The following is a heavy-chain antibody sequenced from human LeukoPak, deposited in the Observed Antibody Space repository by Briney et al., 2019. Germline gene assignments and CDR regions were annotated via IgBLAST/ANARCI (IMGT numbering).Heavy chain of an antibody. CDR2: ISGSGGST. CDR3: AKCAVTTYSLPCLYFDY. D-gene: IGHD4-17*01. CDR1: GFTFSSYA. V-gene: IGHV3-23*01. Sequence: GGSLRLSCAASGFTFSSYAMSWVRQAPGKGLEWVSAISGSGGSTYYADSVKGRFTISRDNSKNTLYLQMNSLRAEDTAVYYCAKCAVTTYSLPCLYFDYWGQGTLVTVSS. J-gene: IGHJ4*02.